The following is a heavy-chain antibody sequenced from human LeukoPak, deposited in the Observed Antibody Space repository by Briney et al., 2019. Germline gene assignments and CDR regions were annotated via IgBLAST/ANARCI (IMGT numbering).Heavy chain of an antibody. CDR2: INPNSGDT. D-gene: IGHD2-15*01. CDR1: GYTFTEYY. CDR3: VRDIAPIGSWWFDP. V-gene: IGHV1-2*02. J-gene: IGHJ5*02. Sequence: GASVKVSCKASGYTFTEYYMHWLRQAPGLVFEWMGSINPNSGDTYYSPEFRGRVTLTRDTSIKTAYMEMNSLKSDDTAVYYCVRDIAPIGSWWFDPWGQGTLIIVSS.